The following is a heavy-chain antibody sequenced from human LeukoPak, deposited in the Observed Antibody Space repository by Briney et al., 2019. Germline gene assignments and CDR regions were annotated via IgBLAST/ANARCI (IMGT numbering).Heavy chain of an antibody. CDR3: ARGLFYYDSSGYYSWFDP. J-gene: IGHJ5*02. Sequence: ASVKVSCKASGYTFTSYDINWVRQAPGQGLEWMGWMNPNSGNTSYAQKFQGRVTMTRNTSISTAYMELSSLRSEDTAVYYCARGLFYYDSSGYYSWFDPWGQGTLVTVSS. CDR2: MNPNSGNT. D-gene: IGHD3-22*01. V-gene: IGHV1-8*01. CDR1: GYTFTSYD.